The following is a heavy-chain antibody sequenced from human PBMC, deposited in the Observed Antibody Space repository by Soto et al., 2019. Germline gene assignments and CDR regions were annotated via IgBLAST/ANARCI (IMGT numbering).Heavy chain of an antibody. CDR1: GGTFSAYA. CDR3: ATHPVGYCSSTSCAIFDY. J-gene: IGHJ4*02. D-gene: IGHD2-2*01. Sequence: QGQLVQSGAEVKKPGSSVKVSCKASGGTFSAYAISWVRQAPGQGLEWMGGIIPIFGTANYAQKFQGRVTITADESTSTAYMELSSLRSEDTAVYYCATHPVGYCSSTSCAIFDYWGQGNLVTVSS. CDR2: IIPIFGTA. V-gene: IGHV1-69*01.